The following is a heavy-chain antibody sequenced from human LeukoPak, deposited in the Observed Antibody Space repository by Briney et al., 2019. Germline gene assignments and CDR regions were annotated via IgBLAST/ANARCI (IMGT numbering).Heavy chain of an antibody. V-gene: IGHV3-30*18. D-gene: IGHD2-15*01. CDR1: GFTFWSYG. J-gene: IGHJ6*02. CDR2: VSYDGRNE. Sequence: PGRSLRLSCAASGFTFWSYGMHWVRQAPGKGLEWVAVVSYDGRNEYYADSVKGRLTISRDNSKNTLYLQMNSLRAEDTAVYYCAKDRRIMSPVYGMDVWGQGTTVTVSS. CDR3: AKDRRIMSPVYGMDV.